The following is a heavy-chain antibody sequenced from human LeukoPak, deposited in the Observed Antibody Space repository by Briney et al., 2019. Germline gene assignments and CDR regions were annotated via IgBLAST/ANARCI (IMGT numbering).Heavy chain of an antibody. V-gene: IGHV3-74*01. D-gene: IGHD2-15*01. CDR2: INNDGRST. CDR3: ARDNEYCTGGTCRLDY. J-gene: IGHJ4*02. CDR1: GFTFSFYW. Sequence: GGSLRLSCASSGFTFSFYWMHWVRQAPGKGLVWVSRINNDGRSTSYAGSVKGRYTISRDNAKNTLYLQMNSLRAEDTAVYYCARDNEYCTGGTCRLDYWGQGALVTVSS.